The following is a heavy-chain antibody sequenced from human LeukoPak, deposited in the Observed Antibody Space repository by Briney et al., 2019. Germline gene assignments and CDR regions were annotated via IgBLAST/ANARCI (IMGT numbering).Heavy chain of an antibody. CDR3: ARGAQVVPAARGYYYYMDV. V-gene: IGHV1-2*06. J-gene: IGHJ6*03. CDR2: INPNSGGT. Sequence: ASVKVSCKASGYTFTGYYMHWVRQAPGQGLEWMGRINPNSGGTNYAQKFQGRVTMTRDTSISTAYMELSRLRSDDTAMYYCARGAQVVPAARGYYYYMDVWGKGTTVTVSS. CDR1: GYTFTGYY. D-gene: IGHD2-2*01.